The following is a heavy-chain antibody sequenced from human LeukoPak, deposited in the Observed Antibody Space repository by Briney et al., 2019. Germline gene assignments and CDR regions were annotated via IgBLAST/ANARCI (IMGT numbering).Heavy chain of an antibody. CDR3: ATGPPDYDFWSGYRIDY. V-gene: IGHV1-24*01. D-gene: IGHD3-3*01. CDR1: GYTLTELS. Sequence: ASVKVSCKVSGYTLTELSMHWVRQAPGKGLEWMGGFDPEDGETIYAQKFQGRVTMTEDTSTDTAYMELSSLRSEDTAAYYCATGPPDYDFWSGYRIDYWGQGTLVTVSS. CDR2: FDPEDGET. J-gene: IGHJ4*02.